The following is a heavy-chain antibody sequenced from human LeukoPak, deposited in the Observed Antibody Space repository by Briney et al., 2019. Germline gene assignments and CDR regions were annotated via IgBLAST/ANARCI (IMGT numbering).Heavy chain of an antibody. J-gene: IGHJ6*02. CDR1: GYSFTSYW. Sequence: GESLKISCKGSGYSFTSYWIGWVRQMPGKGLEWMGIIYPGDSDTRYSPSFQGQVTISADKSISTAYLQWSSLKASDTAMYYYARQRGYSYGTDYYYYGMDVWGQGTTVTVSS. CDR2: IYPGDSDT. V-gene: IGHV5-51*01. CDR3: ARQRGYSYGTDYYYYGMDV. D-gene: IGHD5-18*01.